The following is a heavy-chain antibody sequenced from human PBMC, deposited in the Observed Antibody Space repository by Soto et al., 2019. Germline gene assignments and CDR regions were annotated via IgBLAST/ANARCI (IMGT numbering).Heavy chain of an antibody. CDR3: ARRITSSFDY. CDR2: ITGSGDYT. J-gene: IGHJ4*02. V-gene: IGHV3-23*01. CDR1: GFTFSIYN. Sequence: EVQLLESGGGLVQPGGSLRLSCVASGFTFSIYNMNWVRQAPGKGLEWVSVITGSGDYTNYADSVKGRFTISRDNSKNTLYLQMNSRRAADTAVYFCARRITSSFDYWGQGTLVTVSS. D-gene: IGHD1-20*01.